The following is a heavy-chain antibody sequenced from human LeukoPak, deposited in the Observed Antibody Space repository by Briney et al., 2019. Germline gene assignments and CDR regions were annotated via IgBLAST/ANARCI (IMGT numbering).Heavy chain of an antibody. D-gene: IGHD1-26*01. J-gene: IGHJ3*02. CDR2: ISDSGTTI. CDR1: GFTFRSYE. Sequence: GGSLRLSCGASGFTFRSYEMIWVRQAPGKGLEWVSYISDSGTTIHYADPVKGRLTSSRDHARNSLYLQMNSLGAEDTVVYCCARGHSGSYQRNDAFDIWGQGTMVTVSS. CDR3: ARGHSGSYQRNDAFDI. V-gene: IGHV3-48*03.